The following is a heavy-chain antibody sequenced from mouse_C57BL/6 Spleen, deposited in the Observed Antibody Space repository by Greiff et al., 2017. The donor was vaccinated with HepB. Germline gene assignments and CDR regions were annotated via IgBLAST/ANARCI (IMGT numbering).Heavy chain of an antibody. D-gene: IGHD1-1*02. CDR3: ARGGSLYYYAMDY. CDR1: GYAFTNYL. Sequence: QVQLQQSGAELVRPGTSVKVSCKASGYAFTNYLIEWVKQRPGQGLEWIGVINPGSGGTNYNEKFKGKATLTADKSSSTAYMQLSSLTSEDSAVYFCARGGSLYYYAMDYWGQGTSVTVSS. J-gene: IGHJ4*01. V-gene: IGHV1-54*01. CDR2: INPGSGGT.